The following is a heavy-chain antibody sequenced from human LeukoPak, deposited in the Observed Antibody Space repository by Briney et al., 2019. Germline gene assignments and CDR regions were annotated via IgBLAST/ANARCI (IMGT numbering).Heavy chain of an antibody. V-gene: IGHV4-4*02. J-gene: IGHJ5*02. CDR2: VYHSGST. Sequence: SGTLSLTCAVSGGSISSSNWWSWVRQPPGKGLGWIGEVYHSGSTNYNPSLKSRVTISVDKSKNQFSLKLSSVTAADTAVYYCARAPAGTGNWFDPWGQGTLVTVSS. CDR3: ARAPAGTGNWFDP. D-gene: IGHD6-19*01. CDR1: GGSISSSNW.